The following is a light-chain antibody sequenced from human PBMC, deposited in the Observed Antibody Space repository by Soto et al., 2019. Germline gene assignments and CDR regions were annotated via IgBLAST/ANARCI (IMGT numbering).Light chain of an antibody. Sequence: IQLTQSPSSLSASVGDRFTIXXRASQGINSFLAWYQQKPGKAPKXMIYAASTLQSGVPSRFSGSGSGTDFTLTISSLQPEDFATYYCQQLERYPSTFGGGTKVDIK. CDR3: QQLERYPST. J-gene: IGKJ4*01. CDR2: AAS. V-gene: IGKV1-9*01. CDR1: QGINSF.